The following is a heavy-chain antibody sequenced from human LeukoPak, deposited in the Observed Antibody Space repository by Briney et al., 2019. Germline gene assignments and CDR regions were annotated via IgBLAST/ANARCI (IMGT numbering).Heavy chain of an antibody. CDR1: GFTFSGFA. D-gene: IGHD6-19*01. J-gene: IGHJ4*02. V-gene: IGHV3-23*01. CDR3: TREAVAVDY. CDR2: ISGSGGTT. Sequence: GGSLRLSCAASGFTFSGFAMSWVRQAPGKGLEWVSVISGSGGTTYYADAVKGRFTISRDNSKNTLYLQMNSLRAEDTAVYHCTREAVAVDYWGQGTLATVYS.